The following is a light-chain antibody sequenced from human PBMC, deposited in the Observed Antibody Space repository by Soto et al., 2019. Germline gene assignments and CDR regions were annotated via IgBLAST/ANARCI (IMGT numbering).Light chain of an antibody. Sequence: QSALTQPPSASGSPGQSVTISCTGTSSDVGGYNNVSWYQQHPGKAPKLMIYDVSKRPSGVPDRFSGSKSGNTASLTVSGLQAEDEADYYCSSYAGSNNLGVFGTGTKLTVL. V-gene: IGLV2-8*01. CDR3: SSYAGSNNLGV. CDR2: DVS. CDR1: SSDVGGYNN. J-gene: IGLJ1*01.